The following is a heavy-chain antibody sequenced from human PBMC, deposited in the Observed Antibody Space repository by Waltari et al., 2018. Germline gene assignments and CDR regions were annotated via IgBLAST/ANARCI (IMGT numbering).Heavy chain of an antibody. J-gene: IGHJ4*02. CDR1: GLTFDDYA. CDR3: AKVPHYDILTGYHGGFDY. Sequence: EVQLVESGGGLVQPGRSLRLSCAASGLTFDDYAMPWVRQAHGKGREWVSGISWNSGSIGYADSVKGQFTISRDNAKNSLYLQMNSLRAEDTALYYCAKVPHYDILTGYHGGFDYWGQGTLVTVSS. CDR2: ISWNSGSI. D-gene: IGHD3-9*01. V-gene: IGHV3-9*01.